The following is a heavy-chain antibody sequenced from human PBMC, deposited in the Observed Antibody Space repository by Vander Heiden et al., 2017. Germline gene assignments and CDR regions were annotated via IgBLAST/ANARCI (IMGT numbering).Heavy chain of an antibody. CDR2: ISSSSSYI. D-gene: IGHD3-9*01. V-gene: IGHV3-21*01. CDR1: GFTFSSYS. CDR3: ARDNDILTGYYRRTHFGY. Sequence: EVQLVESGGGLVKPGGSLILACAASGFTFSSYSRNMVRQPPGRGLEWVSSISSSSSYIYYADSVKGRFTISRDNAKNSLYLQMNSLRAEDTAVYYCARDNDILTGYYRRTHFGYWGQGTLVTVSS. J-gene: IGHJ4*02.